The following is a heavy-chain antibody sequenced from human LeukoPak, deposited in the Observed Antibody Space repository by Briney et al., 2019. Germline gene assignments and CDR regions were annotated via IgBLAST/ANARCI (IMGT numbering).Heavy chain of an antibody. CDR3: ARDLSSTSCSFDY. CDR2: ISSSGSTI. V-gene: IGHV3-11*04. Sequence: KSGGSLRLFCAASGVTFSDYYMSWIRQAPGKGLEWVSYISSSGSTIYYADSVKGRFTISRDNAKNSLYLQMNSLRAEDTAVYYCARDLSSTSCSFDYWGQGTLVTVSS. J-gene: IGHJ4*02. D-gene: IGHD2-2*01. CDR1: GVTFSDYY.